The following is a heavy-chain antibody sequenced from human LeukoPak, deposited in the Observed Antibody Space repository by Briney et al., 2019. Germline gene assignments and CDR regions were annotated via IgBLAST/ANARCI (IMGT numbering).Heavy chain of an antibody. CDR3: AKDIQGDYGGLDY. D-gene: IGHD4-17*01. Sequence: GGSLRLSCAGSGFTFSSYAMTWVRQAPGKGLEWVSTIINSGATTYYADSVKGRFTISRNNSKNTLVLQMNILGADAAAACYSAKDIQGDYGGLDYWGQGTLVTVSS. J-gene: IGHJ4*02. CDR1: GFTFSSYA. CDR2: IINSGATT. V-gene: IGHV3-23*01.